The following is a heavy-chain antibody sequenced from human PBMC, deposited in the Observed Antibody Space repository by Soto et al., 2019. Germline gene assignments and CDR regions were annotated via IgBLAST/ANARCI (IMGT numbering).Heavy chain of an antibody. D-gene: IGHD3-22*01. CDR1: GFTFDDYT. Sequence: LRLSCAASGFTFDDYTMHWVRQAPGKGLEWVSLISWDGGSTYYADSVKGRFTISRDNSKNSLYLQMNSLRTEDTALYYCAKDIYDSSGYYYDYYYGMDVWGQGTTVTVS. CDR2: ISWDGGST. CDR3: AKDIYDSSGYYYDYYYGMDV. J-gene: IGHJ6*02. V-gene: IGHV3-43*01.